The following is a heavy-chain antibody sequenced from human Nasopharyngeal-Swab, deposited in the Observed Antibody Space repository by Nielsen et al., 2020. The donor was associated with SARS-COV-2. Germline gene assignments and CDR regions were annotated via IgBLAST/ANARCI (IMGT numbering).Heavy chain of an antibody. CDR3: ARGDTGEWLATNYYYYMDV. CDR1: GCTFTSYY. CDR2: INPSGGST. V-gene: IGHV1-46*01. D-gene: IGHD6-19*01. J-gene: IGHJ6*03. Sequence: ASVKVSCKASGCTFTSYYMHWVRQAPRQGLEWMGIINPSGGSTSYAQKFQGRVTMTRDTSTSTVYMELSSLRSEDTAVYYCARGDTGEWLATNYYYYMDVWGKGTTVTVSS.